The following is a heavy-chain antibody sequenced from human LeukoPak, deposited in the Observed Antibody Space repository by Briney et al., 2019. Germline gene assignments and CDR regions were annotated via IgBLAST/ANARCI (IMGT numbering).Heavy chain of an antibody. CDR2: ISGSGGTA. V-gene: IGHV3-23*01. Sequence: GGSLRLSCAASGFTFSSYAMHWVRQAPGKGLEWVSAISGSGGTAYYADSVKGRFTISRDNSKNTLYLQMNSLRAEDTAVYYCAKKGYYDGSGYYMYYFDHWGQGTLVTVSS. J-gene: IGHJ4*02. CDR3: AKKGYYDGSGYYMYYFDH. CDR1: GFTFSSYA. D-gene: IGHD3-22*01.